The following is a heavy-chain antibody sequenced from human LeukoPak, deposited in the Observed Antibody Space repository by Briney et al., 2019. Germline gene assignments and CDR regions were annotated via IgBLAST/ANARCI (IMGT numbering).Heavy chain of an antibody. CDR2: IWYDGSNE. Sequence: PGGSLRLSCAASGMTFRNYGFHWVRQAPGKGLEWVTTIWYDGSNEYYADSVKGRFAFSRDNSKNTLYLQMNNLRVEDTAVYYCATSRGSYYMDVWGKGTTVTVSS. V-gene: IGHV3-33*01. CDR3: ATSRGSYYMDV. J-gene: IGHJ6*03. CDR1: GMTFRNYG. D-gene: IGHD1-26*01.